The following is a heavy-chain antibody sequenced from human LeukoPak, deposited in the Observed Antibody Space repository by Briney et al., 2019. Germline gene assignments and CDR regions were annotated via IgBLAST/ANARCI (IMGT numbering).Heavy chain of an antibody. CDR3: ARGDDP. CDR1: GFTFDDYG. J-gene: IGHJ5*02. CDR2: IYSGGST. V-gene: IGHV3-53*01. Sequence: PGGSLRLSCAASGFTFDDYGMSWVRQAPGKGLEWVSVIYSGGSTYYADAVKGRFTISRDNSKNTLYLQMNSLRAEDTAVYYCARGDDPWGQGTLVTVSS.